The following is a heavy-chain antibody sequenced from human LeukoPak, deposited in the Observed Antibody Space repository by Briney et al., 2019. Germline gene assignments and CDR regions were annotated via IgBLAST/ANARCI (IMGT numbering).Heavy chain of an antibody. CDR2: INPNSGGT. V-gene: IGHV1-2*06. Sequence: ASVKVSCKASGYTFTGYYMRWVRQAPGQGLEWMGRINPNSGGTNYAQKFQGRVTMTRDTSISTAYMELSRLRSDDTAVYYCARGSGIAARPRIDYWGQGTLVTVSS. CDR3: ARGSGIAARPRIDY. D-gene: IGHD6-6*01. J-gene: IGHJ4*02. CDR1: GYTFTGYY.